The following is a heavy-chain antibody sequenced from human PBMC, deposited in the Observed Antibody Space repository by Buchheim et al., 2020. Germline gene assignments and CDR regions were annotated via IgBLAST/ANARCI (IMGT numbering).Heavy chain of an antibody. CDR1: GFTFSSYG. CDR2: IWYDGSNK. Sequence: QVQLVESGGGVVQPGRSLRLSCAASGFTFSSYGMHWVRQAPGKGLEWVAVIWYDGSNKYYADSVKGRFTIYRDNYTNTLYLQMNSLRAEDTAVYYCARDSGFLSSGSYYVNYWGQGTL. J-gene: IGHJ4*02. V-gene: IGHV3-33*01. CDR3: ARDSGFLSSGSYYVNY. D-gene: IGHD1-26*01.